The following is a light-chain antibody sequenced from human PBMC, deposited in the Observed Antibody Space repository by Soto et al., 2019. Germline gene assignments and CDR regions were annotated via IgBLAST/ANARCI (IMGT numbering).Light chain of an antibody. J-gene: IGKJ4*01. CDR1: QGINNW. V-gene: IGKV1-12*01. Sequence: DIQMTQSPSSVSASVGDRVTITCRASQGINNWLAWYQQQPGKAPKLLISSAYTLQSGVPSRFSGGGSGTHFTLIISSLQPEDFATYYCQQTNTFLPLTFGGGTKVEIK. CDR3: QQTNTFLPLT. CDR2: SAY.